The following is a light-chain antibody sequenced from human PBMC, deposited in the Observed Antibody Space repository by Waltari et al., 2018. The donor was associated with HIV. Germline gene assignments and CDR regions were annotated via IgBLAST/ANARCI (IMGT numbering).Light chain of an antibody. CDR2: TNR. V-gene: IGLV1-40*01. J-gene: IGLJ2*01. Sequence: QSVLTQPPSVSGAPGQRVTISCNGTRSNIGAGYDVPWYQHFPGAAPQVLIYTNRHRPSRVPDRFSGPKSGSSASLAISGLQAEDEADYYCQSYDSSLSGPVFGGGTKLTVL. CDR1: RSNIGAGYD. CDR3: QSYDSSLSGPV.